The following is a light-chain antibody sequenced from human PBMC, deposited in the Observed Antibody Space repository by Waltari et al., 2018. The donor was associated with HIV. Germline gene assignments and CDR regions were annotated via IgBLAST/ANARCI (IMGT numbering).Light chain of an antibody. CDR2: DVS. Sequence: QSALTQPASVSGSPGQSITISCTGTSSDVGAYNYVSWYQLHPGKAPQLMIYDVSTRPSGVSDRFSGSKSANTASLTISGLQAEDEAHYYCSSYTSSSTVVFGGGTKLTVL. J-gene: IGLJ2*01. CDR1: SSDVGAYNY. CDR3: SSYTSSSTVV. V-gene: IGLV2-14*03.